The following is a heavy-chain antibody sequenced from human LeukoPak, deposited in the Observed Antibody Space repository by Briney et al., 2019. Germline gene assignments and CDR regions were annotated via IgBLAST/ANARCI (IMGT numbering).Heavy chain of an antibody. CDR2: TYYRSKWYN. Sequence: SQTLSLTCAISGDSVSSITAAWNWIRQSPSRGLEWLGRTYYRSKWYNDYAVSVKSRITINPDTSKNQFSPQLNSVTPEDTAVYYYARGGPPDYYYYYMDVWGKGTTVTVSS. CDR3: ARGGPPDYYYYYMDV. J-gene: IGHJ6*03. CDR1: GDSVSSITAA. V-gene: IGHV6-1*01.